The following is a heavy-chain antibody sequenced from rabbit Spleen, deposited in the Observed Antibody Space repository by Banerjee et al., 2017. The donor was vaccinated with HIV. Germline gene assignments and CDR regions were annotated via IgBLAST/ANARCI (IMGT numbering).Heavy chain of an antibody. CDR2: IAGSSSDFT. Sequence: QQQLVESGGGLVKPGASLTLTCKASGFSFSSKAVMCWVRQAPGKGLEWIACIAGSSSDFTYSASWAKGRFIISKTSSTTVTLQMTSLTAADTATYFCARDLAGVIGWNFSLWGPGTL. V-gene: IGHV1S45*01. CDR1: GFSFSSKAV. J-gene: IGHJ4*01. CDR3: ARDLAGVIGWNFSL. D-gene: IGHD4-1*01.